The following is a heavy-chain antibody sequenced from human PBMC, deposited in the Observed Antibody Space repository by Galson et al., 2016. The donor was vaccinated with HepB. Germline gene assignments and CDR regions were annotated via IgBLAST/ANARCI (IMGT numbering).Heavy chain of an antibody. Sequence: SETLSLTCTVSGGPIRNYYWSWLRQPPGKRLEWIAYISYTGTTNYNPSLESRVTASVDTSKNQFSLRLSSVTAADTAIYYCAGDAYTSSHLDLWGRGTLVTVSS. J-gene: IGHJ2*01. CDR1: GGPIRNYY. CDR3: AGDAYTSSHLDL. V-gene: IGHV4-59*01. D-gene: IGHD6-6*01. CDR2: ISYTGTT.